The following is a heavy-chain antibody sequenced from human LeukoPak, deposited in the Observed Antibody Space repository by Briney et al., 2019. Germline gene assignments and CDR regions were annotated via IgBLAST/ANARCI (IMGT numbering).Heavy chain of an antibody. CDR1: GYTFTSYW. J-gene: IGHJ4*02. D-gene: IGHD3-3*02. Sequence: GESLKISCKGSGYTFTSYWISWVRQIPGKGLEWMGRIDPSDSYTNYSPSFQGHVTISADKSISTAYLQWSSLKASDAAMYFCARQRHLPGPPDYWGQGTLVTVSS. V-gene: IGHV5-10-1*01. CDR3: ARQRHLPGPPDY. CDR2: IDPSDSYT.